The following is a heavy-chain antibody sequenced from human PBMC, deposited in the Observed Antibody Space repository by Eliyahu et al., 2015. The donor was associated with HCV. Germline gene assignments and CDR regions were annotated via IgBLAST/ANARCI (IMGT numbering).Heavy chain of an antibody. V-gene: IGHV3-49*05. CDR1: GFXXGXXA. J-gene: IGHJ6*02. CDR2: IRSKAYGGTT. Sequence: EVQLVESGGGLVKXGRSLRLXCTASGFXXGXXAMSWFRQAPGKGLEWVGFIRSKAYGGTTEYAASVKGRFTISRDDSKSIAYLQMNSLKTEDTAVYYCTRTYYDFWSGYGMDVWGQGTTVTVSS. CDR3: TRTYYDFWSGYGMDV. D-gene: IGHD3-3*01.